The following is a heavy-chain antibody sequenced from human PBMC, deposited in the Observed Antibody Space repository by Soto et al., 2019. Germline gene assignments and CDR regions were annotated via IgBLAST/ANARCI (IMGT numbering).Heavy chain of an antibody. V-gene: IGHV4-4*02. CDR3: ARDVAVAGHYYYGMDV. J-gene: IGHJ6*02. D-gene: IGHD6-19*01. CDR1: GGSISSSNW. Sequence: PSETLSLTCAVSGGSISSSNWWSWVRQPPGKGLEWIGEIYHSGSTNYNPSLKSRVTISVDKSKNQFSLKLSSVTAADTAVYYCARDVAVAGHYYYGMDVWGQGTTVTVSS. CDR2: IYHSGST.